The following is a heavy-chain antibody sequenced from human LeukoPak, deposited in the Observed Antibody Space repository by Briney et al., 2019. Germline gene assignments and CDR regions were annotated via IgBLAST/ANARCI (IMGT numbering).Heavy chain of an antibody. CDR1: GFTFSSYA. D-gene: IGHD5-18*01. J-gene: IGHJ4*02. Sequence: GGSLRLSCAASGFTFSSYAMSWVRQAPGKGLEWVSAISGNGGSTYYADSVKGRFAISRDNSKNTLYLQMSSLRAEDTAVYYCAKQLLTAIPSLDYWGLGILVTVSS. CDR2: ISGNGGST. CDR3: AKQLLTAIPSLDY. V-gene: IGHV3-23*01.